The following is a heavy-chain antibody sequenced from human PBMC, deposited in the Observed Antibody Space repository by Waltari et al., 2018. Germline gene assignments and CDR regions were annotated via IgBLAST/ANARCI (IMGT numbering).Heavy chain of an antibody. D-gene: IGHD2-2*02. V-gene: IGHV4-39*01. Sequence: QLQLQESGPGLVKPSATLSLPCTVSGGSISSSSYYWGWIRQPPGKGLEWIGSIYYSGSTYYNPSLKSRVTISVDTSKNQFSLKLSSVTAADTAVYYCATSYCSSTSCYIRGWFDPWGQGTLVTVSS. CDR2: IYYSGST. J-gene: IGHJ5*02. CDR1: GGSISSSSYY. CDR3: ATSYCSSTSCYIRGWFDP.